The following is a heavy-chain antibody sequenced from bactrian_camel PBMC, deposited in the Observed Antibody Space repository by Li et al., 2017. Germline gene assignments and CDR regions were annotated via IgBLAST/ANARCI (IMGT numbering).Heavy chain of an antibody. V-gene: IGHV3S53*01. J-gene: IGHJ4*01. CDR2: IDSDGHT. Sequence: HVQLVESGGGSVQAGGSLRLSCAASGYSYCMGWFRQAPGKEREGIASIDSDGHTSCADSVKGRFTISRDNAKNTLYLQMNSLKPEDTAEYTVRQYTVVGVAGVHTGARGPRSPSP. CDR3: RQYTVVGVAGVHT. CDR1: GYSYC. D-gene: IGHD6*01.